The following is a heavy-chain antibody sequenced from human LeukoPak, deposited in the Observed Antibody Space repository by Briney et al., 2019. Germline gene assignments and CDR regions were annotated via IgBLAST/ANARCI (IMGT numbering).Heavy chain of an antibody. CDR2: INPNTGGA. Sequence: PGASVKVYCKASGYTFTGYYMHWARQAPGQGGEWMGWINPNTGGANYAQKFQGRVTMIRDTSISTAYMELSRLRSDDTAVYYCARDTDTSPRPIDYWGQGTLVTVSS. V-gene: IGHV1-2*02. D-gene: IGHD5-18*01. CDR1: GYTFTGYY. J-gene: IGHJ4*02. CDR3: ARDTDTSPRPIDY.